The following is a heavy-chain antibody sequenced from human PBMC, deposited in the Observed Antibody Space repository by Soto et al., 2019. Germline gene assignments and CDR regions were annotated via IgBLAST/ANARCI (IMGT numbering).Heavy chain of an antibody. CDR1: GFTFSNAW. Sequence: GGSLRLSCAASGFTFSNAWMSWVRQAPGKGLEWVGRIKSKTDGGTTDYAAPVKGRFTISRDDSKNTLYLQMNSLKTEDTAVYYCTTALTYYYDSSGYYFDYWGQGTLVTVSS. V-gene: IGHV3-15*01. CDR2: IKSKTDGGTT. CDR3: TTALTYYYDSSGYYFDY. D-gene: IGHD3-22*01. J-gene: IGHJ4*02.